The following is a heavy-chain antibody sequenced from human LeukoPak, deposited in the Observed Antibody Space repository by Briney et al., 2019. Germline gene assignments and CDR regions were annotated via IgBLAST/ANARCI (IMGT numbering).Heavy chain of an antibody. CDR3: AREGPYSYGSGSRNWFDP. D-gene: IGHD3-10*01. V-gene: IGHV4-4*07. Sequence: SETLSLTCTVSGGSISSYYWSWIRQPAGKGLEWIGRVYTSGNTHYNPSLQSRVTMSVDTSKNHFSLKLSSVTAADTAVYYCAREGPYSYGSGSRNWFDPWGQGALVTVSS. CDR1: GGSISSYY. J-gene: IGHJ5*02. CDR2: VYTSGNT.